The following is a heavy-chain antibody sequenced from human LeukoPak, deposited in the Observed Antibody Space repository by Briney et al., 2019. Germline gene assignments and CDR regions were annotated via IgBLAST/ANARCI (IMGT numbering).Heavy chain of an antibody. CDR2: INTDGSST. J-gene: IGHJ6*03. D-gene: IGHD3-16*01. Sequence: GGSLRLSCAASGFTFSSYWMHWVRQAPGKGLVWVSRINTDGSSTSYADSVKGRFTISRDNAKNTLYLQMNSLRAEDTAVYYCARVGIGGGYYYYMDVWGKGTTVTVSS. CDR1: GFTFSSYW. CDR3: ARVGIGGGYYYYMDV. V-gene: IGHV3-74*01.